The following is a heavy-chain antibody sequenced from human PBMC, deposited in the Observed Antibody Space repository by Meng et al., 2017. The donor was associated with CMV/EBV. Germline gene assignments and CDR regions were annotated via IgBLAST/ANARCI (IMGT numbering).Heavy chain of an antibody. V-gene: IGHV4-38-2*02. CDR1: GYSISSGYY. CDR2: IYHSGST. J-gene: IGHJ4*01. D-gene: IGHD6-6*01. Sequence: GSLRLSCTVSGYSISSGYYWGWIRQPPGKGLEWIGSIYHSGSTYYNPSLKSRVTISVDTSKNQFSLKLSSVTAADTAVYYCASLISARERKDYGGQERWSPSPQ. CDR3: ASLISARERKDY.